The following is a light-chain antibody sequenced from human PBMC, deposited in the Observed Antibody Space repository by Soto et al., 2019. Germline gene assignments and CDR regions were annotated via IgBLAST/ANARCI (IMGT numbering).Light chain of an antibody. CDR1: SSDVGGYNY. CDR3: SSYVGSDNFV. V-gene: IGLV2-8*01. Sequence: QSVLTQPPSASGSPGQSVTISCTGTSSDVGGYNYVSWYQQHPGKAPKLMIYEVTKRPSGVPVRFSGSKSGNTASLTVSGLQAEDEADYYCSSYVGSDNFVFGGGTKLTVL. J-gene: IGLJ3*02. CDR2: EVT.